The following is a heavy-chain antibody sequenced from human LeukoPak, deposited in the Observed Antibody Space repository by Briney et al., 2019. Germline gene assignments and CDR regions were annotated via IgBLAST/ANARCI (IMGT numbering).Heavy chain of an antibody. CDR2: IYYSGST. V-gene: IGHV4-59*01. CDR1: GGSISSYY. J-gene: IGHJ5*02. CDR3: ASSSRGGGWFDP. D-gene: IGHD6-6*01. Sequence: SKTLSLTCTVSGGSISSYYWSWIRQPPGKGLEWIGYIYYSGSTNYNPSLKSRVTISVDTSKNQFSLKLSSVTAADTAVYYCASSSRGGGWFDPWGQGTLVTVSS.